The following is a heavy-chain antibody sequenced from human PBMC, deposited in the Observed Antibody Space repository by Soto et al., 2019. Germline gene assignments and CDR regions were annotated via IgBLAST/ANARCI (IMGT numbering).Heavy chain of an antibody. V-gene: IGHV3-7*01. CDR3: ATAISSPFSNFDY. J-gene: IGHJ4*02. CDR2: IKEDASEE. CDR1: GSTFSTYW. D-gene: IGHD2-2*01. Sequence: EVQLVQSGGDLAQPGGSLRLSCVASGSTFSTYWMTWVRQAPGMGLEWVAGIKEDASEEVYVDSVKGRFSISRDNAKNSLYLQLTSLRAEYTAVYYCATAISSPFSNFDYWGQGSLVTVSS.